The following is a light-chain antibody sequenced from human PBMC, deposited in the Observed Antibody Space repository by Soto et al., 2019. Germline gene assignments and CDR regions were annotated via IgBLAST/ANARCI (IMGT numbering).Light chain of an antibody. CDR1: QSVSSSY. CDR2: GAS. CDR3: QQYGSSPLT. J-gene: IGKJ4*01. Sequence: EIVLTQSPGTLSLSPEERATISCRASQSVSSSYLAWYQQKPGQAPRLPIYGASSRATGIPDRFSGSGSGTDFTLTICRLEPEDFAVYYCQQYGSSPLTFGGGTKV. V-gene: IGKV3-20*01.